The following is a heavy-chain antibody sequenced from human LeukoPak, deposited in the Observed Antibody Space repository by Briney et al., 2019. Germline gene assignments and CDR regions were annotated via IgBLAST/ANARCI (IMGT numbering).Heavy chain of an antibody. Sequence: GESLKISCKGSGYSFTSYWIGWVRQMPGKGLEWMGIIYPGDSDTRYSPSFQGQVTISADKSISTAYLQWSSLKASDTAMYYCARLPAKGSSSWYVLDYWGQGTLVTVSS. V-gene: IGHV5-51*01. CDR1: GYSFTSYW. D-gene: IGHD6-13*01. CDR2: IYPGDSDT. J-gene: IGHJ4*02. CDR3: ARLPAKGSSSWYVLDY.